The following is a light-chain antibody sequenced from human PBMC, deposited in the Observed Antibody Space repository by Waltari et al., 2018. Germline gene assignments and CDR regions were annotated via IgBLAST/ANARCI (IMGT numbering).Light chain of an antibody. CDR3: QNHERLPAM. CDR1: QSVSRY. Sequence: EIVLTQSPGTLSLSPGERATLSCRASQSVSRYLPWYQQRPGQAPRLLIYGASSRATGIPDRFSGSGSGTDFSLTISRREPEDFAVYYCQNHERLPAMFVQGTKVEIK. CDR2: GAS. J-gene: IGKJ1*01. V-gene: IGKV3-20*01.